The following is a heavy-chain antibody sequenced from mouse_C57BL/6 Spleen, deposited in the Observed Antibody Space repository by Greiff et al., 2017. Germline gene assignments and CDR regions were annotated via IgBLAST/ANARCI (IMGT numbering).Heavy chain of an antibody. CDR3: ARQRGTPPWFAY. Sequence: EVKVVESGGDLVKPGGSLKLSCAASGFTFSSYGMSWVRQTPDKRLEWVATISSGGSYTYYPDRVQGRFTISRDNAKNTLYLQMSSLKCEDTAMYYCARQRGTPPWFAYWGQGTLVTVSA. J-gene: IGHJ3*01. CDR1: GFTFSSYG. CDR2: ISSGGSYT. V-gene: IGHV5-6*01.